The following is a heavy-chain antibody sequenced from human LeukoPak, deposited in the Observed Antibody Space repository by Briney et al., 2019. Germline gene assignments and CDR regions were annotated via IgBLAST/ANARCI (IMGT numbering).Heavy chain of an antibody. CDR2: TYYSGST. CDR3: ARLGYCSSTSCYTGGY. Sequence: PSETLSLTCTVSGGSISSSSYYWGWIRQPPGKGLEWIGSTYYSGSTYYNPSLKSRVTISVDTSKNQFSLKLSSVTAADTAVYYCARLGYCSSTSCYTGGYWGQGTLVTVSS. J-gene: IGHJ4*02. CDR1: GGSISSSSYY. V-gene: IGHV4-39*01. D-gene: IGHD2-2*02.